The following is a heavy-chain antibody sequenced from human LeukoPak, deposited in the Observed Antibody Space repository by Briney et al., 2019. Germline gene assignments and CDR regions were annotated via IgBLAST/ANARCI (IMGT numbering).Heavy chain of an antibody. J-gene: IGHJ4*02. CDR1: GYTLTELS. CDR3: ARDYGNDIDY. Sequence: ASVKVSCKVSGYTLTELSMHWVRQAPGKGLEWMGGFDPEDGETIYAQKLQGRVTMTEDTSTSTAYMELRSLRSDDTAVYYCARDYGNDIDYWGQGTLVTVSS. V-gene: IGHV1-24*01. CDR2: FDPEDGET. D-gene: IGHD1-1*01.